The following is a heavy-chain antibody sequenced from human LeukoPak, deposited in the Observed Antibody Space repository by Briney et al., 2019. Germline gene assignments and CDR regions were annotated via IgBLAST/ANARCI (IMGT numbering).Heavy chain of an antibody. CDR3: ARGKSGDY. CDR1: GVTFSNCW. D-gene: IGHD3-10*01. V-gene: IGHV3-7*04. Sequence: GGSLRLSCAASGVTFSNCWMTWVRQAPGKGLEWAANINQDGSEKYYVDSVKGRFTISRDNAKNSLYLQMNSLRAEDTAVYYCARGKSGDYWGQGTLVTVSS. J-gene: IGHJ4*02. CDR2: INQDGSEK.